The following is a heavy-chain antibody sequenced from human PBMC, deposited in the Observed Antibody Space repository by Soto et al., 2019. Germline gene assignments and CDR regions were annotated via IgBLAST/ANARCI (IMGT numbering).Heavy chain of an antibody. CDR3: ATGQQVRMADI. D-gene: IGHD6-13*01. CDR2: ISGDSRYT. Sequence: QVQLLESGGGLVKPGGSLRLSCAASEFTVSAYYMAWIRQAPGKGLEWISYISGDSRYTNYADSVKGRFTISRDNAKNSIYLQMHSLRAEDTAVYFCATGQQVRMADIWGQGTMVTVSS. V-gene: IGHV3-11*03. CDR1: EFTVSAYY. J-gene: IGHJ3*02.